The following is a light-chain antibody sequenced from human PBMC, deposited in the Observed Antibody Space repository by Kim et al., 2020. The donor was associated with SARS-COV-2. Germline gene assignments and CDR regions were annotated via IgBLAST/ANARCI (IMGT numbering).Light chain of an antibody. V-gene: IGKV1-39*01. CDR1: ESISKY. CDR3: QQSYKTPRT. J-gene: IGKJ1*01. Sequence: ADRVNRSCRASESISKYLNWYQQKPGRAPNLLILTASSLQSGVPSRCSGSGYGTDFTLTISSLQPEDFATYFCQQSYKTPRTFGQGTKVEIK. CDR2: TAS.